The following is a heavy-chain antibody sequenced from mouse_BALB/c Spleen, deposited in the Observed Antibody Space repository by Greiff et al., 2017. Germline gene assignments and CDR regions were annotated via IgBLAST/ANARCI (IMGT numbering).Heavy chain of an antibody. D-gene: IGHD2-2*01. CDR3: ARSPQGYYYAMDY. CDR2: ISSGSSTI. CDR1: GFTFSSFG. V-gene: IGHV5-17*02. J-gene: IGHJ4*01. Sequence: EVQVVESGGGLVQPGGSRKLSCAASGFTFSSFGMHWVRQAPEKGLEWVAYISSGSSTIYYADTVKGRFTISRDNPKNTLFLQMTSLRSEDTAMYYCARSPQGYYYAMDYWGQGTSVTVSS.